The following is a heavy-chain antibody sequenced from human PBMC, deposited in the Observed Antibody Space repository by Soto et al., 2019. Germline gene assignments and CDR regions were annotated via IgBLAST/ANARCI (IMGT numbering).Heavy chain of an antibody. Sequence: ASVKVSCKXSGYTLTELSMHWVRQAPGKGLEWMGGFDPEDGETIYAQKFQGRVTMTEDKSTDTAYMELSSLRSEDTAVYYCATVLRGAFDIWGQGTMVTVSS. D-gene: IGHD2-15*01. CDR3: ATVLRGAFDI. J-gene: IGHJ3*02. CDR1: GYTLTELS. CDR2: FDPEDGET. V-gene: IGHV1-24*01.